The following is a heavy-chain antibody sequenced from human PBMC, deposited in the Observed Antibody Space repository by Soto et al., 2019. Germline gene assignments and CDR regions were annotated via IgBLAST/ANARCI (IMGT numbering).Heavy chain of an antibody. CDR2: ISSSSSYI. CDR3: ARDFGVVVSDY. D-gene: IGHD2-15*01. CDR1: GFTFSSYS. Sequence: EVQLVESGGGLVKPGGSLRLSCAASGFTFSSYSMNWVRQAPGKGLAWVSSISSSSSYIYYAASVKGRFTISRDNAKNSLYLQMNSLRAEDTAVYYCARDFGVVVSDYWGQGTLVTVSS. J-gene: IGHJ4*02. V-gene: IGHV3-21*01.